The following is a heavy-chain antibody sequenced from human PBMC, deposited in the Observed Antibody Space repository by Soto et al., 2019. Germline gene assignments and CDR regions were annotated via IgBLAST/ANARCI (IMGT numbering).Heavy chain of an antibody. CDR3: AKDLAN. CDR1: GFTFSGYG. CDR2: ILHDGSNK. Sequence: QVQLVESGGGVVQPGRSLRLSCAASGFTFSGYGMHWVRQAPGKGLEWLAVILHDGSNKYYADSVKGRFTISRDNSKNTLYLQMNSLRGEDTAVYYCAKDLANWGQGTLVTVS. J-gene: IGHJ4*02. V-gene: IGHV3-30*18.